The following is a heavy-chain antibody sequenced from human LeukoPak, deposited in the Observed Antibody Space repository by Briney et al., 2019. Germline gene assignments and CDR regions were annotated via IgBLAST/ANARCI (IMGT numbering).Heavy chain of an antibody. CDR1: GFTFSSYA. V-gene: IGHV3-30*04. J-gene: IGHJ4*02. Sequence: GRSLRLSCAASGFTFSSYAMHWVRQAPGKGLEWVAVISYDGSNKYYADSVKGRFTISRDNPKNTLYLQMNSLGAEDTAVYYCARMGFPNWNDAPFDYWGQGTLVTVSS. CDR2: ISYDGSNK. CDR3: ARMGFPNWNDAPFDY. D-gene: IGHD1-1*01.